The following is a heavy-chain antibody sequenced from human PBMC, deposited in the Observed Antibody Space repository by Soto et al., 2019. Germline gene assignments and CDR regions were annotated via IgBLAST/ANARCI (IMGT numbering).Heavy chain of an antibody. CDR2: MYKTGST. J-gene: IGHJ6*02. V-gene: IGHV4-59*01. Sequence: QVQLQESGPGLVKPSETLSLTCTVSGGSISGYYWSWIRQPPGQGLEWIGYMYKTGSTVYNPPFKSRVTISVDTSKNQFSLKLNSVTAADTAVYYCARDLWGYCGTDCYPLDVWGQGTTVTVSS. D-gene: IGHD2-21*02. CDR1: GGSISGYY. CDR3: ARDLWGYCGTDCYPLDV.